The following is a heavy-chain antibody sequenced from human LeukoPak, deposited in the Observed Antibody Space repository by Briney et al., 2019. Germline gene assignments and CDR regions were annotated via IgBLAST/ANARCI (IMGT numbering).Heavy chain of an antibody. Sequence: GASVKVSCKASGYTFTNYYLHWVRQAPGQGLEWMGMINPSGGSTTYAQKFQGRVTMTRDTSTSTVYMELSSLRAEDTAVYYCARDRWELRTLYYFDYWGQGTLVTVSS. J-gene: IGHJ4*02. CDR3: ARDRWELRTLYYFDY. CDR2: INPSGGST. V-gene: IGHV1-46*01. D-gene: IGHD1-26*01. CDR1: GYTFTNYY.